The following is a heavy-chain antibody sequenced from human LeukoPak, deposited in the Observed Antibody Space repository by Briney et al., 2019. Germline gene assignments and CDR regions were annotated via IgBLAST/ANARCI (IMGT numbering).Heavy chain of an antibody. V-gene: IGHV3-53*01. CDR2: LSSGSTT. D-gene: IGHD5-12*01. CDR3: ARGGDMVGGSRSAFDI. Sequence: GGSLRLSCAASGFTVSSKYMRWLRQAPGKGLEWVSVLSSGSTTYYADSVKGRFTISRDTSKNTLNLQMNSLRAEDTAIYYCARGGDMVGGSRSAFDIWGQGTMVTVSS. J-gene: IGHJ3*02. CDR1: GFTVSSKY.